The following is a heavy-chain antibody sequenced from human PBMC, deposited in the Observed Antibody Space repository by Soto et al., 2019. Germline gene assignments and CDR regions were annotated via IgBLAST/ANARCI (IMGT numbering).Heavy chain of an antibody. Sequence: SLRLSCAASGFTFSDSAMHWVRQASGKGLEWIGRIRTKPNSYATAYSASVKGRFTISRDDSENTAYLQMNSLKTEDTAVYYCLPGITVPGPDYWGQGTLVTVSS. CDR3: LPGITVPGPDY. D-gene: IGHD6-19*01. J-gene: IGHJ4*02. CDR1: GFTFSDSA. V-gene: IGHV3-73*01. CDR2: IRTKPNSYAT.